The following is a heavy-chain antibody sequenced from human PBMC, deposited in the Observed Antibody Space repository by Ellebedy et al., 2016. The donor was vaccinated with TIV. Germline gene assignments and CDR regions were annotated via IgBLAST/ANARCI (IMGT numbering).Heavy chain of an antibody. D-gene: IGHD6-13*01. CDR2: MSYSGST. CDR1: GGSIRTSIYY. CDR3: ARDEYNISWSKY. V-gene: IGHV4-39*07. J-gene: IGHJ4*02. Sequence: MPSETLSLTCTVSGGSIRTSIYYWGWIRQPPGKGLEWIGTMSYSGSTYYNPSLKSRVTISVDTSKNQFSLKLSSVTAADAAVYYCARDEYNISWSKYWGQGTLVTVSS.